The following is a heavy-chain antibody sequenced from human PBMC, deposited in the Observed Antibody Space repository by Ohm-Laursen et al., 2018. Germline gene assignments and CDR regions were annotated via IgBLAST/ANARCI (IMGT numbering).Heavy chain of an antibody. Sequence: SLRLSCAASGFTFTSHWMHWVRQAPGKGLVWVSSINNDGRVTNYADSVKGRYTISRDNAYSTLYLQMNSLRAEDTALYYCARAFHDDFPFDYWGQGTLVTVSS. V-gene: IGHV3-74*01. CDR2: INNDGRVT. J-gene: IGHJ4*02. CDR3: ARAFHDDFPFDY. CDR1: GFTFTSHW. D-gene: IGHD4-17*01.